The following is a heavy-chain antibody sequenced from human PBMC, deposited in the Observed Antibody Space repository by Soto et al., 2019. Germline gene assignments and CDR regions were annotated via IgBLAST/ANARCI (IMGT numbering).Heavy chain of an antibody. CDR3: ASRPRYCSGGSCYNDY. Sequence: PGESLKISCKGSGYSFTSYWIGWVRQMPGKGLEWMGIIYPGDSDTRYSPSFQGQVTISADKSSSTAYLQWSSLKASDTAIYYCASRPRYCSGGSCYNDYWGRGTLVTVSS. V-gene: IGHV5-51*01. D-gene: IGHD2-15*01. CDR2: IYPGDSDT. J-gene: IGHJ2*01. CDR1: GYSFTSYW.